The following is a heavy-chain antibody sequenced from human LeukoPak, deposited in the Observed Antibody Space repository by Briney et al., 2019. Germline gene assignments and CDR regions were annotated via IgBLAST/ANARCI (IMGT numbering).Heavy chain of an antibody. J-gene: IGHJ6*03. V-gene: IGHV1-2*02. CDR1: GYTFTGYY. D-gene: IGHD1-1*01. CDR3: ARDGWGYDLQYYYYYMDV. Sequence: ASVKVSCKASGYTFTGYYMHWVRQAPGQGLEWMGWINPNSGGTNYAQKFQGRVTMTRDTSISTAYMELSRLRSDDTAVYYCARDGWGYDLQYYYYYMDVWGKGTTVTVSS. CDR2: INPNSGGT.